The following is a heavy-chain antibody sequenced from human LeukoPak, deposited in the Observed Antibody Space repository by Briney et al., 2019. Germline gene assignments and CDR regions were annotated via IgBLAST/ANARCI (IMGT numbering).Heavy chain of an antibody. J-gene: IGHJ4*02. Sequence: LSLTCTVSGGSISSYYWSWIRQAPGKGLEWVSYISSSASTIYYADSVKGRFTISRDNAKNSLYLQMSSLRAEDTAVYYCATYRRVVGATAYFDYWGQGTLVTVSS. V-gene: IGHV3-11*01. CDR2: ISSSASTI. CDR3: ATYRRVVGATAYFDY. D-gene: IGHD1-26*01. CDR1: GGSISSYY.